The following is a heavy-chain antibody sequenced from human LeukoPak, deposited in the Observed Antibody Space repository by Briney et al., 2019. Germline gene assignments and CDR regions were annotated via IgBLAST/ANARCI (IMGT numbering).Heavy chain of an antibody. CDR3: AKGTYTAYNSGCAY. Sequence: GGSLRLSCAASGFIFSSYAMSWVRQAPGKGLEWVSAISGSGGSTYYADSVKGRFTISRDNSRNTLYLQMSSLRTEDTALYYCAKGTYTAYNSGCAYWGQGALVTVSS. D-gene: IGHD5-24*01. V-gene: IGHV3-23*01. CDR1: GFIFSSYA. CDR2: ISGSGGST. J-gene: IGHJ4*02.